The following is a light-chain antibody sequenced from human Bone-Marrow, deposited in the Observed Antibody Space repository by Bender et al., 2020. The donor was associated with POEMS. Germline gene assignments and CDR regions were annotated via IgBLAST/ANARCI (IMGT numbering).Light chain of an antibody. CDR3: CSYAGSNTNV. V-gene: IGLV2-23*02. CDR1: SSDVGSYNL. Sequence: SALTQPASVSGSPGQSITISCTGTSSDVGSYNLVSWYQQHPDKAPKLLIYEVTKRPSGLSNRFSGSKSGNTTSLTISGLQAEDEADYYCCSYAGSNTNVFGTGTKVTVL. J-gene: IGLJ1*01. CDR2: EVT.